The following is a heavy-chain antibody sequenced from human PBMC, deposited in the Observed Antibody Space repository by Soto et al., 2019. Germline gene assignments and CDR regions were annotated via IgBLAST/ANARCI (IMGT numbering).Heavy chain of an antibody. CDR2: INPTGGST. Sequence: ASVKVSCKASGCSFTSYSLHWVRQAPGQGLEWMGIINPTGGSTSYAQQFQGRVTMTRDTSTSTVYVELSSLRSEDTAVYYCARESTIPLGTLFDYWGQGTLVTVSS. CDR3: ARESTIPLGTLFDY. CDR1: GCSFTSYS. D-gene: IGHD5-18*01. V-gene: IGHV1-46*01. J-gene: IGHJ4*02.